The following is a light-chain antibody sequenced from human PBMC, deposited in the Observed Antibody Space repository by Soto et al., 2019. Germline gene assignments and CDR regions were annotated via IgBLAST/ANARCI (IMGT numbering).Light chain of an antibody. J-gene: IGKJ5*01. V-gene: IGKV3-15*01. Sequence: VMKKSPSTLSVTPRERARLSCRASQTVSRNLAWYQQRPGQAPRLLIYDISNRAAGVPARFSGSGSETEFTLTVMSLQSDDFAVYFCQQSKNWPCFGHGTRLAI. CDR2: DIS. CDR1: QTVSRN. CDR3: QQSKNWPC.